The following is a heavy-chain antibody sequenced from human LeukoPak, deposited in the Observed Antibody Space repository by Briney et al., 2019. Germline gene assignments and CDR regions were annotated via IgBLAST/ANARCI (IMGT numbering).Heavy chain of an antibody. CDR1: GGTFSSYA. CDR2: IIPIFGTA. Sequence: LVKVSCKASGGTFSSYAISWVRQAPGQGLEWMGGIIPIFGTANYAQKFQGRVTITADESTSAAYMELSSLRSEDTAVYYCASTLKKGDYYYYYGMDVWGQGTTVTVSS. J-gene: IGHJ6*02. CDR3: ASTLKKGDYYYYYGMDV. V-gene: IGHV1-69*13.